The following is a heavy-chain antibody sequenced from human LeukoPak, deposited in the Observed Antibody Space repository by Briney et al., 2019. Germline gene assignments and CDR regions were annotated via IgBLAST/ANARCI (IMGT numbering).Heavy chain of an antibody. CDR1: GITFDDYA. CDR2: TSWNSGSI. CDR3: AKDSSSWHYYYYGMDV. J-gene: IGHJ6*02. Sequence: GRSLRLSCAASGITFDDYAMHWVRQAPGKGLEWVSGTSWNSGSIGYADSVKGRFTISRDNAKNSLYLQMNSLRAEDTALYYCAKDSSSWHYYYYGMDVWGQGTTVTVSS. D-gene: IGHD6-13*01. V-gene: IGHV3-9*01.